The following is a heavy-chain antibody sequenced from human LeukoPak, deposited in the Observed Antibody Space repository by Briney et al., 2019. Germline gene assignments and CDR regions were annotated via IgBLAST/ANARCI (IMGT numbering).Heavy chain of an antibody. CDR2: ISSSSSYI. V-gene: IGHV3-21*01. CDR1: GFTFSSYS. Sequence: GGSLRLSCAASGFTFSSYSMNWVRQAPGKGLEWVSSISSSSSYIYYADSVKGRFTISIDNAKNSLYLQMNSLRAEDTAVYYCARDGPSTTGTTHWGQGTLVTVSS. D-gene: IGHD1-1*01. J-gene: IGHJ4*02. CDR3: ARDGPSTTGTTH.